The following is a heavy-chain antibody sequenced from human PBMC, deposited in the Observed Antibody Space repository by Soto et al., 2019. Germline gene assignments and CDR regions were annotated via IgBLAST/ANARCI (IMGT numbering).Heavy chain of an antibody. Sequence: QVQLVQSGAEVKKPGSSVKVSCKASGGPFSSYAISWVRQAPGQGLEWMGGIIPIFGTANYAQKFQGRVTITADESTGTAYMERSSLVSEDAAVYFWWREGPPGRPHWGQGTLVTGS. D-gene: IGHD2-15*01. J-gene: IGHJ4*02. CDR3: WREGPPGRPH. V-gene: IGHV1-69*01. CDR1: GGPFSSYA. CDR2: IIPIFGTA.